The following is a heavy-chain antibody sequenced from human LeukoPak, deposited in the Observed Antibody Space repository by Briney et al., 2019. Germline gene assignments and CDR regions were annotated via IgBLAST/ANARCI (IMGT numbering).Heavy chain of an antibody. CDR3: ARGDYVWGSYRLSGYYFDY. CDR1: GGSFSGYY. J-gene: IGHJ4*02. CDR2: INHSGST. D-gene: IGHD3-16*02. V-gene: IGHV4-34*01. Sequence: SSETLSLTCAVYGGSFSGYYWSWIRQPPGKGLEWIGEINHSGSTNYNPSLKSRVTISVDTSKNQFSLKLSSVTAADTAVYYCARGDYVWGSYRLSGYYFDYWGQGTLVTVSS.